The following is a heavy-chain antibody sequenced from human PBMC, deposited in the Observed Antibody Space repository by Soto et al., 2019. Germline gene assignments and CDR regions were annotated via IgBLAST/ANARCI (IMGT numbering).Heavy chain of an antibody. CDR1: GGSISSYY. D-gene: IGHD6-13*01. CDR2: IYYSGST. V-gene: IGHV4-59*01. CDR3: ARALKAAAGTEYFQH. J-gene: IGHJ1*01. Sequence: SETLSLTCTVSGGSISSYYWSWIRQPPGKGLEWIGYIYYSGSTNYNPSLKSRVTISVDTSKNQFSLKLSSVTAADTAVYYCARALKAAAGTEYFQHWGQGTLVTVSS.